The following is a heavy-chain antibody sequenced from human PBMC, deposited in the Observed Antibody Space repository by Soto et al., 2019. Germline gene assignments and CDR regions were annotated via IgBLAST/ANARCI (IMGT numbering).Heavy chain of an antibody. D-gene: IGHD1-26*01. CDR2: SIPIFGTA. Sequence: QVQLVQSGAEVKKPGSSVKVSCKASGGTFSSYSINWVRQAPGQGLEWMGESIPIFGTANYAQKFQGRVTTTAYESTSTAYMELSSLRSEDTAVYYCARDGGRHSGGIDYWGQGTLVTVSS. V-gene: IGHV1-69*01. CDR1: GGTFSSYS. CDR3: ARDGGRHSGGIDY. J-gene: IGHJ4*02.